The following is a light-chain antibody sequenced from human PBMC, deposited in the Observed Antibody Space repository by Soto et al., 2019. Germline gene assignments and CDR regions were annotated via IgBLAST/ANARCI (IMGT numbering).Light chain of an antibody. V-gene: IGLV2-14*03. CDR2: DVT. CDR1: SSDVGGYNY. CDR3: SSYTSTNTEV. Sequence: QSLLTQPASVSGSPGQSITISCTGTSSDVGGYNYVSWYQQHPGKAPKLMIYDVTNRPSGVSNRFSGSKSGNTASLTISGLQAEDEADYYCSSYTSTNTEVFGGGTKLTVL. J-gene: IGLJ2*01.